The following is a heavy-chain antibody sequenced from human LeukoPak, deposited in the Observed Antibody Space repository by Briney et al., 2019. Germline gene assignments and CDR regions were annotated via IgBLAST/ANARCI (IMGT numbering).Heavy chain of an antibody. CDR2: IYYSGST. CDR1: GGSFSGFY. D-gene: IGHD3-22*01. V-gene: IGHV4-39*01. J-gene: IGHJ4*02. Sequence: SETLSLTCAVYGGSFSGFYWGWIRQPPGKGLEWIGSIYYSGSTYYNPSLKSRVTLSVDTSKNQFSLKLSSVTAADTAVYYCAVYYYDSSGYYTLFDYWGQGTLVTVSS. CDR3: AVYYYDSSGYYTLFDY.